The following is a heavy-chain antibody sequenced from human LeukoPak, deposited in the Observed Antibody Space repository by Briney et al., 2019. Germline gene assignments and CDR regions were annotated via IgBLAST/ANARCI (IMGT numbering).Heavy chain of an antibody. J-gene: IGHJ4*02. V-gene: IGHV4-34*01. CDR3: ARAEGRDTAMDIGY. CDR1: GGSFSGYY. Sequence: PSETLSLTCAVYGGSFSGYYWSWIRQPPGKGLEWIGEINHSGSTNYNPSLKSRVTISVDTSKNQFSLKLGSVTAADTAVYYCARAEGRDTAMDIGYWGQGTLVTVSS. D-gene: IGHD5-18*01. CDR2: INHSGST.